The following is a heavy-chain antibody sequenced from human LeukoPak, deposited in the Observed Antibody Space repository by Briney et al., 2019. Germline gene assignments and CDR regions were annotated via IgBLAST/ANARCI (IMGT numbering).Heavy chain of an antibody. Sequence: SETLSLTCTVSGGSISSSSYYWGWIRQPPGKGLEWIGSIYYSGSTYYNPSLKSRVTISVDTSKNQFSLKLSSVTAADTAVYYCASPSGSSTYDAFDIWGQGTMVTVSS. CDR2: IYYSGST. D-gene: IGHD1-26*01. CDR3: ASPSGSSTYDAFDI. CDR1: GGSISSSSYY. V-gene: IGHV4-39*01. J-gene: IGHJ3*02.